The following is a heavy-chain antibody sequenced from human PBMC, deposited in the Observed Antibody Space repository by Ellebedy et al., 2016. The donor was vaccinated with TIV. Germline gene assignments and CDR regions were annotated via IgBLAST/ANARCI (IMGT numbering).Heavy chain of an antibody. D-gene: IGHD3-3*01. CDR2: ISAYNGNT. Sequence: ASVKVSXKASSYTFPSYGISWVRQAPGQGLEWMGWISAYNGNTNYAQKLQGRVTMTTDTSTSTAYMELRSLRSDDTAVYYCARDTYYDFWSGYRNRNHKYPDYWGQGTLVTVSS. J-gene: IGHJ4*02. V-gene: IGHV1-18*04. CDR1: SYTFPSYG. CDR3: ARDTYYDFWSGYRNRNHKYPDY.